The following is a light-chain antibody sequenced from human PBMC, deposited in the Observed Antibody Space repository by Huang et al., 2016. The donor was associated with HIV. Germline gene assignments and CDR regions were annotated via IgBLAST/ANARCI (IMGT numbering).Light chain of an antibody. CDR3: QQFGYTPCT. CDR2: GPS. V-gene: IGKV3-20*01. CDR1: KAASSDF. J-gene: IGKJ4*01. Sequence: VVMTQSPGTLSLSPGERASLSCSASKAASSDFLAWYQHKPGQAPRLLISGPSSRATGVPDRFRVSWSGTDVTLIIERLEPEDCALYYCQQFGYTPCTFGGGTKVEI.